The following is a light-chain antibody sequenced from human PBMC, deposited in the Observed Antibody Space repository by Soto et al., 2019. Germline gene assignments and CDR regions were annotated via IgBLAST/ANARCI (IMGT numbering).Light chain of an antibody. V-gene: IGLV2-14*01. Sequence: QSALTHPASVSRSPGHSLTIFCTGTSSDVGGYNYVSWYQQHPGKAPKFMIYDVSNRSSGVSNRFSGSKSGNTASLTISGLQAEDEADYYCCSYTTSNTRQIVFGTGTKVTVL. CDR2: DVS. CDR3: CSYTTSNTRQIV. CDR1: SSDVGGYNY. J-gene: IGLJ1*01.